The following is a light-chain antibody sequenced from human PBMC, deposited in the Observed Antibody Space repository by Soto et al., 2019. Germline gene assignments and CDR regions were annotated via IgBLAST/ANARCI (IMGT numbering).Light chain of an antibody. CDR2: NAS. CDR1: QSVSVN. V-gene: IGKV3-15*01. J-gene: IGKJ1*01. Sequence: EIVLTQSPGTLSVSPGERATLSCRASQSVSVNLAWYQQKPGQAPRLLIYNASTRATGIPARFSGSGSGTEFTLTIGSLQSEDFAVYYCQEYNNWPPWTFGQGTKVDIK. CDR3: QEYNNWPPWT.